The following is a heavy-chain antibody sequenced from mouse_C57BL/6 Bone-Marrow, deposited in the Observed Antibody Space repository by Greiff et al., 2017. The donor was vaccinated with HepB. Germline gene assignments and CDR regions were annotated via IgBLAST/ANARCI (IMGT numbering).Heavy chain of an antibody. V-gene: IGHV1-81*01. J-gene: IGHJ2*01. D-gene: IGHD1-1*01. Sequence: QVQLKQSGAELARPGASVKLSCKASGYTFTSYGISWVKQRTGQGLEWIGEIYPRSGNTYYNEKFKGKATLTADKSSSTAYMELRSLTSEDSAVYFCASYYYGSSYDYFDYWGQGTTLTVSS. CDR1: GYTFTSYG. CDR2: IYPRSGNT. CDR3: ASYYYGSSYDYFDY.